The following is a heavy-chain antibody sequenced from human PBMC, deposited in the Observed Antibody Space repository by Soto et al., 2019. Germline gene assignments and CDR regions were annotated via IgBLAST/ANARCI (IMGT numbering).Heavy chain of an antibody. CDR3: AKSAPSRSSGYQYYFDY. Sequence: GGPLRLPCAVSGFAFSSHAMSWVRQAPGKGLEWVSSITAGGYSTYYADSVKGRFAISRDNSKNTLYLQMNSLKVEDTAVYYCAKSAPSRSSGYQYYFDYWGQGTLVTVSS. CDR1: GFAFSSHA. V-gene: IGHV3-23*01. D-gene: IGHD3-22*01. J-gene: IGHJ4*02. CDR2: ITAGGYST.